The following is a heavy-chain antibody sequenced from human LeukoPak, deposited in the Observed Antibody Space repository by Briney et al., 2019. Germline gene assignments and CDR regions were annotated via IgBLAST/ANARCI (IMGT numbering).Heavy chain of an antibody. D-gene: IGHD2-2*01. CDR1: GFTFSSYA. CDR2: ISGSGSST. J-gene: IGHJ4*02. V-gene: IGHV3-23*01. CDR3: AKVIRPHCSTTCCLFDF. Sequence: GGSLRLSCAASGFTFSSYAMSWVRQAPGKGLEWVSVISGSGSSTYYADSVKGRFTISRDNSKNTLYLQFSSLRAEDTAVYYCAKVIRPHCSTTCCLFDFWGQGTLVTVSS.